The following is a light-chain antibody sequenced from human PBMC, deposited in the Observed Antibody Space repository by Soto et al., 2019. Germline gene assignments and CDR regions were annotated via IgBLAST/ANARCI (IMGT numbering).Light chain of an antibody. Sequence: EIVMTQSPVTLSVSPGERATLSCRASQSVGTNLAWYQQKPGQAPRLLIYGAFTRATGCPARFGGSGSGTEVTLTISSLQSEDFALYYCHQYNKWPPGTFGQGTKVEIK. V-gene: IGKV3-15*01. J-gene: IGKJ1*01. CDR3: HQYNKWPPGT. CDR1: QSVGTN. CDR2: GAF.